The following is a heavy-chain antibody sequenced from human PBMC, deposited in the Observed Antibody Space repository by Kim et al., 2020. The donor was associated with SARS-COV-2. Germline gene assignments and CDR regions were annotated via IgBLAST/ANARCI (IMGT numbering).Heavy chain of an antibody. CDR3: AGYCSSTSCSPRYYYYYYMDV. D-gene: IGHD2-2*01. Sequence: GGSLRLSCAASGFTFSSYWMSWVRQAPGKGLEWVANIKQDGSEKYYVDSVKGRFTITRDNAKNSLYLQMNSLRAEDTAVYFCAGYCSSTSCSPRYYYYYYMDVWGKGTTVTVSS. CDR2: IKQDGSEK. J-gene: IGHJ6*03. CDR1: GFTFSSYW. V-gene: IGHV3-7*01.